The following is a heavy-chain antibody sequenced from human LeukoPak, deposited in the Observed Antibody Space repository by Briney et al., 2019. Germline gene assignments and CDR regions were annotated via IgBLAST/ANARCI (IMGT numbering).Heavy chain of an antibody. V-gene: IGHV3-20*04. J-gene: IGHJ5*02. CDR1: GFKFDDYG. Sequence: GGSLRLSCAASGFKFDDYGMSWVRQAPGKGLGWVCDINWNGAWTGYADSVKGRFTISRDNAKNSLYLQMNSLRAEDTALYYCAGYYYDSSRGFDLWGQGTLVTVSA. D-gene: IGHD3-22*01. CDR2: INWNGAWT. CDR3: AGYYYDSSRGFDL.